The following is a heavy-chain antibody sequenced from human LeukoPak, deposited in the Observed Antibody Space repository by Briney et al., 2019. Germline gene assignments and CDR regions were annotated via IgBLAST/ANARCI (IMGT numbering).Heavy chain of an antibody. Sequence: GGSRRLSCLGSGFGFSNYWMTWLRQAPREGLEWVANIKEDGSVIYYADSVKGRFTISRDNAKNSVYLQMNSLRVEDTALYYCATGRWFGEFAGSAFEDWGQGTLVTVSS. D-gene: IGHD3-10*01. CDR2: IKEDGSVI. CDR3: ATGRWFGEFAGSAFED. J-gene: IGHJ4*02. CDR1: GFGFSNYW. V-gene: IGHV3-7*01.